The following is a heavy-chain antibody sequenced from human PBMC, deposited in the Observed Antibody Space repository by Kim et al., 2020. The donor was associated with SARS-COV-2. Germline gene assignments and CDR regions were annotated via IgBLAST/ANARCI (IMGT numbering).Heavy chain of an antibody. Sequence: SVKVSCKASGGTFSSYAISWVRQAPGQGLEWMGGIIPIFGTANYAQKFQGRVTITADESTRTAYMELSSLRSEDTAVYYCARAERFGAAPKYYYGSGSHLASWGQGTLVTVSS. CDR3: ARAERFGAAPKYYYGSGSHLAS. J-gene: IGHJ5*01. D-gene: IGHD3-10*01. V-gene: IGHV1-69*13. CDR2: IIPIFGTA. CDR1: GGTFSSYA.